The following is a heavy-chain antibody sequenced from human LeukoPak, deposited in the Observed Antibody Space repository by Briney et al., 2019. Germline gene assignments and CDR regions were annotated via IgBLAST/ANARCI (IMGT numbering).Heavy chain of an antibody. CDR3: ARERYGRDAFDI. V-gene: IGHV3-7*03. Sequence: GGPVRLLCAASGFTFSRHRMSWVRQAPGKALEWVANIKQDGSDKYYVDSVKGRFTISRDNAKNSLYLQMNSLRAEDTAVYYCARERYGRDAFDIWGQGTMVTVFS. D-gene: IGHD4-17*01. CDR1: GFTFSRHR. CDR2: IKQDGSDK. J-gene: IGHJ3*02.